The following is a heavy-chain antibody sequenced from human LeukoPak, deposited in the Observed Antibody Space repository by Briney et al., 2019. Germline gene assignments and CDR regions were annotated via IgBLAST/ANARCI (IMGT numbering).Heavy chain of an antibody. D-gene: IGHD4-23*01. Sequence: GGSLRLSCAASGFNVSNNYMTWVRQAPGKGLEWVSLIYSSGSTYYADSVKGRFTISRDNSKNTLYLQVNSLRAEDTAVYYCARRGDGGRSFDYWGQGTLITVSS. V-gene: IGHV3-53*01. CDR1: GFNVSNNY. CDR3: ARRGDGGRSFDY. CDR2: IYSSGST. J-gene: IGHJ4*02.